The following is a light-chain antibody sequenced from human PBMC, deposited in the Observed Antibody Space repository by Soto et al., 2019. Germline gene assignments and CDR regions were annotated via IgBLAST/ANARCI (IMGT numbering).Light chain of an antibody. CDR3: CSYAGRSTLYV. V-gene: IGLV2-23*01. CDR1: SSDVGSYNL. CDR2: EGT. J-gene: IGLJ1*01. Sequence: QSALTQPASVSGSPGESITISCTGTSSDVGSYNLVYWLQQHPGKAPKLIIYEGTKRPSGIPNRFSGSKSGNTASLTISGLQAEEEADYSCCSYAGRSTLYVFGTGTKLTVL.